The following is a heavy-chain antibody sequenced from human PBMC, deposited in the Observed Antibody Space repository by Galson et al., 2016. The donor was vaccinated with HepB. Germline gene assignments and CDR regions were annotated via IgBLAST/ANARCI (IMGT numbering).Heavy chain of an antibody. V-gene: IGHV1-18*01. Sequence: SGYTFTCYGISWVRQAPGQGLEWMGWISAYNGNANYAQKLRGRVTMTTDTSTSTVYMELRSLRSDDTAVYYCARDAVSGNYYFLDYWGQGTLVTVSS. J-gene: IGHJ4*02. CDR3: ARDAVSGNYYFLDY. D-gene: IGHD1-26*01. CDR1: GYTFTCYG. CDR2: ISAYNGNA.